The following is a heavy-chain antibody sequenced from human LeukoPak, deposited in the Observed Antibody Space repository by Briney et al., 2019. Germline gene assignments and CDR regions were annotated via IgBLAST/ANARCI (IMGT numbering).Heavy chain of an antibody. CDR2: ISGSGSAI. CDR3: ARDGYHYYGSGTYFGYYYMDA. J-gene: IGHJ6*03. Sequence: PGGSLRLSCAASGFTFSSYEMNWVRQAPGKGLEWVSYISGSGSAIYYADSVKGRFTISRDNAKNSLYLQMNSLRAEDTAVYYCARDGYHYYGSGTYFGYYYMDAWGKGTTVTISS. V-gene: IGHV3-48*03. D-gene: IGHD3-10*01. CDR1: GFTFSSYE.